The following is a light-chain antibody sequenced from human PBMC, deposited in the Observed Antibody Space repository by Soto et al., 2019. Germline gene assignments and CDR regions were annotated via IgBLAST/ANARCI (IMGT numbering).Light chain of an antibody. Sequence: DIQMTQSPSTLSASVGDRVILTCRASQSIGSWLAWYQQKAGKGPKLLIYKAPSLQSGVPSRFSGSGSVTEFTLTISSLQPDDFATYYCQQYNNDSPWTFGQGTKVEVK. J-gene: IGKJ1*01. CDR1: QSIGSW. V-gene: IGKV1-5*03. CDR2: KAP. CDR3: QQYNNDSPWT.